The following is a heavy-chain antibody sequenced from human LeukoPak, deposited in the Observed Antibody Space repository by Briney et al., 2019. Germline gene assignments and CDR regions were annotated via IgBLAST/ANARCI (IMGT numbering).Heavy chain of an antibody. CDR1: GFTFSSCW. CDR2: IKQDGSVK. V-gene: IGHV3-7*01. CDR3: ARDNSLYY. D-gene: IGHD4-11*01. J-gene: IGHJ4*02. Sequence: GGSLRLSCAASGFTFSSCWMNWVRQAPGKGLEWVANIKQDGSVKYYVDSVKGRFTIFRDNAKNSLFLQMNSLRAEDTAVYYCARDNSLYYWGQGTLVTVSS.